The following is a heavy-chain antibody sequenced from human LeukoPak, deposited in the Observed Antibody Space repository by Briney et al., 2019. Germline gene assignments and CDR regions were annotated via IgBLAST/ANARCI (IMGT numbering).Heavy chain of an antibody. V-gene: IGHV1-46*01. D-gene: IGHD6-13*01. Sequence: GASVKVSCKASGYTFTSYYMHWVRQAPGQGLEWMGLINPIGGATTYAQKFQGRVTVSRDTSTSTVYMELSSLTSDDTAIYYCARDFAVSSSWAWRLFFSWGQGTLVAVSS. CDR3: ARDFAVSSSWAWRLFFS. J-gene: IGHJ5*02. CDR1: GYTFTSYY. CDR2: INPIGGAT.